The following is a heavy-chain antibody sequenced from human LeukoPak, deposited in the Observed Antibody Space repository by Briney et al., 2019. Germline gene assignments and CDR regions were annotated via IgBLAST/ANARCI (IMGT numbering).Heavy chain of an antibody. Sequence: SETLSLTCAVYGGSFSGYYWSWIRQPPGKGLEWIGEINHTGSTNYNPSLKSRVTISVDTSKNQFSLKLSSVTAADTAVYYCARGRPVLLWFGEPSNWFDPWGQGTLVTVSS. D-gene: IGHD3-10*01. V-gene: IGHV4-34*01. CDR3: ARGRPVLLWFGEPSNWFDP. J-gene: IGHJ5*02. CDR1: GGSFSGYY. CDR2: INHTGST.